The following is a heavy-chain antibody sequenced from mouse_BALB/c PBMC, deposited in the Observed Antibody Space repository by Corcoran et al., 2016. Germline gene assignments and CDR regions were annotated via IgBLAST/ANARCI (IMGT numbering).Heavy chain of an antibody. Sequence: EVQLQQSGAELVKPGASVKLSCTASGFNIKDTYMHGVKQRPEQGLEWIGRIDPANGNTKYDPKFQGKATITADTSSNTAYLQLSSLTSEDTAVYYCARWDWYFDVWGAGTTFTVSS. V-gene: IGHV14-3*02. J-gene: IGHJ1*01. CDR2: IDPANGNT. CDR3: ARWDWYFDV. CDR1: GFNIKDTY.